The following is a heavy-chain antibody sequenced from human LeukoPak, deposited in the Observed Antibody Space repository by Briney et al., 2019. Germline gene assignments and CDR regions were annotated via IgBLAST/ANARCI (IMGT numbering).Heavy chain of an antibody. CDR3: ARSDILTGYYPHVRYYYYYMDV. CDR1: GFTFSSYS. J-gene: IGHJ6*03. CDR2: ISSSSSYI. D-gene: IGHD3-9*01. V-gene: IGHV3-21*01. Sequence: PGGSLRLSCAASGFTFSSYSMNWVRRAPGKGLEWVSSISSSSSYIYYADSVKGRFTISRDNARNSLYLQMNSLRAEDTAVYYCARSDILTGYYPHVRYYYYYMDVWGKGTTVTISS.